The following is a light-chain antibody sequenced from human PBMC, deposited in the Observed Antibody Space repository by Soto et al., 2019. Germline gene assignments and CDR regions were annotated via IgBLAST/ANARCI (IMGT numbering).Light chain of an antibody. J-gene: IGKJ1*01. CDR1: QGIRND. CDR2: AAS. Sequence: IQLTQSRFSLSASVGERVTLTCLASQGIRNDLGWYQQKPGKAPKLLIYAASSLQSGVPSRFSGSGSGTDFTLTISSLQPEDFATYYCLQDYNYPRTFGQGTKVDIK. CDR3: LQDYNYPRT. V-gene: IGKV1-6*01.